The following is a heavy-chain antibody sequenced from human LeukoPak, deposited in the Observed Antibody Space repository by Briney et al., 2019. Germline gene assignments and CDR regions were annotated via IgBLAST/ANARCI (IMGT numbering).Heavy chain of an antibody. CDR1: GFTFSNYG. V-gene: IGHV3-30*03. CDR3: ASRLIQGDSLTGSVTPGNY. Sequence: GGSLRLSCAASGFTFSNYGMHWVRQAPGKGLEWVALIYYDGSNTYYADSVKGRFTISRDNSKNTLYLQMNSLKPEDMAMYYCASRLIQGDSLTGSVTPGNYWGQGTLVTASS. CDR2: IYYDGSNT. D-gene: IGHD3-9*01. J-gene: IGHJ4*02.